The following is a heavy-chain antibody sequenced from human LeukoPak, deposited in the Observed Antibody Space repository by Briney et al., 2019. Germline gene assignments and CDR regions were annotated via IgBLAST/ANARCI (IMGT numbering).Heavy chain of an antibody. CDR1: GFTFDDYG. Sequence: GGSLRLSCAASGFTFDDYGMSWVRQAPGKGLERVSGINWNGGSTGYANSVKGRFTISRDNAKNSLYLQMNSLRAEDTAVYYRARDPYSGSYGNYYYYFMDVWGKGTTVTISS. J-gene: IGHJ6*03. V-gene: IGHV3-20*04. CDR3: ARDPYSGSYGNYYYYFMDV. D-gene: IGHD1-26*01. CDR2: INWNGGST.